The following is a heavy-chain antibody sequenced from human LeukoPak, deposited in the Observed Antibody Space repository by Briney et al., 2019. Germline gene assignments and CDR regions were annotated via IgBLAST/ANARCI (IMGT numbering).Heavy chain of an antibody. D-gene: IGHD6-13*01. V-gene: IGHV3-53*01. Sequence: PGGSLRLSCAASGFTFSSYAMNWVRQAPGQGLEWVSVIYSGGSTYYADSVKGRFTISRDNSKNTLFLQMNSLRAEDTAVYYCARSPFSSSWTYFDYWGQGTLVTVSS. CDR2: IYSGGST. CDR1: GFTFSSYA. J-gene: IGHJ4*02. CDR3: ARSPFSSSWTYFDY.